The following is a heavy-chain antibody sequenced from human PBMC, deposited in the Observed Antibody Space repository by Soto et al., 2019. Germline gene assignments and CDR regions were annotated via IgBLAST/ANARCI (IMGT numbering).Heavy chain of an antibody. D-gene: IGHD2-2*01. CDR2: ISSSSSTI. Sequence: VQLVESGGGLVQPGGSLRLSCAASGFTFSSYSMNWVRQAPGKGLEWVSYISSSSSTIYYADSVKGRFTISRDNAKNSLYLQMNSLRAEDTAVYYCARDTLGYCSSTSCYDQFDYWGQGTLVTVSS. V-gene: IGHV3-48*01. CDR1: GFTFSSYS. J-gene: IGHJ4*02. CDR3: ARDTLGYCSSTSCYDQFDY.